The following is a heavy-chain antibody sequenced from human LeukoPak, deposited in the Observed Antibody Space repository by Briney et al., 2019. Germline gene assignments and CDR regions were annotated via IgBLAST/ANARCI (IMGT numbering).Heavy chain of an antibody. CDR2: IYYSGST. CDR3: ARGRKRFDP. J-gene: IGHJ5*02. V-gene: IGHV4-59*01. Sequence: SETLSLTCTVSGGSISSYSWSWIRQPPGKGLEWIGYIYYSGSTTYSPSLKSRDTISVDTSKNQFSLKLNSVTAADTAVYYCARGRKRFDPWGQGTLVTVSS. CDR1: GGSISSYS.